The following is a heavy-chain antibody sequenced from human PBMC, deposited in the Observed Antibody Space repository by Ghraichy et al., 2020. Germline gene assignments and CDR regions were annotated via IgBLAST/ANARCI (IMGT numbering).Heavy chain of an antibody. D-gene: IGHD4-23*01. J-gene: IGHJ4*02. CDR1: GGSTDAYY. CDR2: VYYSGNS. CDR3: ARGMTTVVPFDY. V-gene: IGHV4-59*01. Sequence: SQTLSLTRTVSGGSTDAYYWSWIRQPPGKGLEWIGFVYYSGNSNYNPSLKGRVTMSLDTSKNQFSLKLTSVTAADTAVYYCARGMTTVVPFDYWGQGILVAVSS.